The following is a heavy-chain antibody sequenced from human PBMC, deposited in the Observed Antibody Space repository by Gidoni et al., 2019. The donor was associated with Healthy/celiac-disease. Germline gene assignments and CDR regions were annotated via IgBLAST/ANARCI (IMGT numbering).Heavy chain of an antibody. CDR1: GFTFSSYG. V-gene: IGHV3-30*18. J-gene: IGHJ6*03. CDR2: ISYDGSNK. Sequence: QVQLVESGGGVVQPGRSLRISCAASGFTFSSYGMHWVRQAPGKGLEWVAVISYDGSNKYYADSVKGRFPISRDNSKNTLYLQMNSLSAEDTAVYYCAKVLRPLVVVPYMDVWGKGTTVTVSS. CDR3: AKVLRPLVVVPYMDV. D-gene: IGHD2-2*01.